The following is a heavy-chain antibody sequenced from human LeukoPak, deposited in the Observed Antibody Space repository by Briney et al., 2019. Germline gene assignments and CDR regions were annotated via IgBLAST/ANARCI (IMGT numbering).Heavy chain of an antibody. Sequence: ASVKVSCKASGYTFTSYGISWVRQAPGQGLEWMGWISAYNGNTNYAQKLQGRVTMTTDTSTSTAYMELRSLRSDDTAVYYCARGRVLLGLGESVGYFNYGGKETLVTVSS. D-gene: IGHD3-10*01. CDR3: ARGRVLLGLGESVGYFNY. V-gene: IGHV1-18*01. CDR2: ISAYNGNT. J-gene: IGHJ4*02. CDR1: GYTFTSYG.